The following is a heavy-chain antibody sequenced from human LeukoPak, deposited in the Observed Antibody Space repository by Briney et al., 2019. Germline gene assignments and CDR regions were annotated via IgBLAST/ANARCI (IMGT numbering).Heavy chain of an antibody. Sequence: GGSLRLSCAASGFTFSSHGMNWVRQAPGKGLEWVSGISPSGGITYYTDSVKGRFTISRDNSKNTVSLQMNSLRGEDTAVYYCARVDTSREGDYWGQGTLVTVSS. V-gene: IGHV3-23*01. CDR2: ISPSGGIT. J-gene: IGHJ4*02. CDR3: ARVDTSREGDY. D-gene: IGHD2-2*01. CDR1: GFTFSSHG.